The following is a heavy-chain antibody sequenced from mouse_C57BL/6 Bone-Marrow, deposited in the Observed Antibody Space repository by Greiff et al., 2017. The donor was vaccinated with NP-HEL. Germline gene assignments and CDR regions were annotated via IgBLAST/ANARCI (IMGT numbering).Heavy chain of an antibody. Sequence: EVQLVESGGGLVQPGGSLKLSCAASGIDFSRYWMSWVRRAPGKGLEWIGEINPDSSTINYAPSLKDKFIISRDNAKNTLYLQMSKVRSEDTALYYCARGDYYGSSYWYFDVWGTGTTVTVSS. J-gene: IGHJ1*03. D-gene: IGHD1-1*01. CDR3: ARGDYYGSSYWYFDV. V-gene: IGHV4-1*01. CDR1: GIDFSRYW. CDR2: INPDSSTI.